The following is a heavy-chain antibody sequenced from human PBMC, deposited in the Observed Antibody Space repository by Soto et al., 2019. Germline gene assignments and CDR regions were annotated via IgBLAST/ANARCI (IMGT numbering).Heavy chain of an antibody. CDR2: IYSGGTA. J-gene: IGHJ4*02. CDR1: GFTVSSNY. CDR3: ARWSSGWYGVN. D-gene: IGHD6-19*01. V-gene: IGHV3-66*01. Sequence: EVPLVESGGGLVQPGGSLRLSCEASGFTVSSNYMSWVRQSPGKGLEWVSVIYSGGTAYYADSVKARFTISRDISKNTVYLQMNSLRAEDTAVYYCARWSSGWYGVNWGQGTLVTVSS.